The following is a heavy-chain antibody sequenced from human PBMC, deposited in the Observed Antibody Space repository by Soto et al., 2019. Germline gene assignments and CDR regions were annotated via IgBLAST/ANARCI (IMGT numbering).Heavy chain of an antibody. D-gene: IGHD3-10*01. CDR2: NSAYNGNT. CDR3: ARVNGWFGEDAFDI. V-gene: IGHV1-18*01. CDR1: GYTFTSYG. J-gene: IGHJ3*02. Sequence: ASVKVSCKASGYTFTSYGISWVRQAPGQGLEWMGWNSAYNGNTNYAQKLQGRVTMTTDTSTSTAYMELRSLRSDDTAVYYCARVNGWFGEDAFDIWGQGTMVTVSS.